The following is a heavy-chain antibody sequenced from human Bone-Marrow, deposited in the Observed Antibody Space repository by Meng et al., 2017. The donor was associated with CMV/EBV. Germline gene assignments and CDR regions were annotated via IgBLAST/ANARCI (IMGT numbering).Heavy chain of an antibody. D-gene: IGHD3-16*02. CDR3: ARGIMITFGGVIARDPLGY. CDR1: GFTFSSYA. Sequence: GESLKISCAASGFTFSSYAMHWVRQAPGKGLEWVAVISYDGSNKYYADSVKGRFTISRDNSKNTLYLQMNSLRAEDTAVYYCARGIMITFGGVIARDPLGYWGQGTLGTVSS. V-gene: IGHV3-30-3*01. CDR2: ISYDGSNK. J-gene: IGHJ4*02.